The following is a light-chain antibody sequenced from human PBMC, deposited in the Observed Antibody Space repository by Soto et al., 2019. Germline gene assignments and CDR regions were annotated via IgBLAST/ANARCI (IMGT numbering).Light chain of an antibody. J-gene: IGKJ5*01. Sequence: IVWTQSPATLSLSPGERATLSCRASQSLISYLAWYQQKPGQAPRLLIYDASNRATGIPARFSGSGFGTEFTLTISSLQSEDFAVFYCQQYNQWPITFGQGTRLEIK. CDR1: QSLISY. CDR3: QQYNQWPIT. V-gene: IGKV3-11*01. CDR2: DAS.